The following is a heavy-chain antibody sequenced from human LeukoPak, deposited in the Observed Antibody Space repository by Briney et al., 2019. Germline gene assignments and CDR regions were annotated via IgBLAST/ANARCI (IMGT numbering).Heavy chain of an antibody. CDR1: GFTFSSYW. CDR2: INTDGSRT. D-gene: IGHD2-15*01. V-gene: IGHV3-74*01. J-gene: IGHJ4*02. Sequence: PGGSLRLSCAASGFTFSSYWMHWVRQAPGKGPVWVSRINTDGSRTSYADSVKGRFTISRDNAKNTLYLQMSSLRPEDTAVYYCAKDQLNRYCSGGSCSITLDSWGQGTLVTVSS. CDR3: AKDQLNRYCSGGSCSITLDS.